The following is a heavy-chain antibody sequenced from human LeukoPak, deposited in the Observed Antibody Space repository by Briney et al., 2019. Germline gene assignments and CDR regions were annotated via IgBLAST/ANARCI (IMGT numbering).Heavy chain of an antibody. CDR2: INHSGST. CDR3: ARTSIYYDSSGYRS. CDR1: GGSFSGYY. J-gene: IGHJ5*02. Sequence: SETLSLTCAVYGGSFSGYYWSWIRQPPAKGLEWIGEINHSGSTNYNPSLKSRVTISVDTSKNQFSLKLSSVTAADTAVYYCARTSIYYDSSGYRSWGQGTLVTVSS. D-gene: IGHD3-22*01. V-gene: IGHV4-34*01.